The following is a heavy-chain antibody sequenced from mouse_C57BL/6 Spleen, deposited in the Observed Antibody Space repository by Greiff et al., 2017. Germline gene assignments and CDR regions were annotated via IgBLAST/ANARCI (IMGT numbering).Heavy chain of an antibody. V-gene: IGHV1-20*01. CDR3: ARDYGSSYEGYFDV. J-gene: IGHJ1*03. CDR1: GYSFTGYF. CDR2: INPYNGDT. Sequence: EVKLMESGPELVKPGDSVKISCKASGYSFTGYFMNWVMQSHGKSLEWIGRINPYNGDTFYNQKFKGKATLTVDKSSSTAHMELRSLTSEDSAVYYCARDYGSSYEGYFDVWGTGTTVTVSS. D-gene: IGHD1-1*01.